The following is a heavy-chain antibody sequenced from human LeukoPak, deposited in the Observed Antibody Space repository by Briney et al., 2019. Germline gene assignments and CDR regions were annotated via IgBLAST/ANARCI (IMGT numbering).Heavy chain of an antibody. Sequence: ASVKVSCKASGYTFTRYGITWVRQAPGQGLEWMGWINAYNGNTDYSQKLQGRVTMTTDTSTSTAYMELRSLRSDDTAVYYCARFISGYYYYFDYWGQGTLVTVSS. V-gene: IGHV1-18*01. CDR3: ARFISGYYYYFDY. CDR2: INAYNGNT. D-gene: IGHD5-12*01. J-gene: IGHJ4*02. CDR1: GYTFTRYG.